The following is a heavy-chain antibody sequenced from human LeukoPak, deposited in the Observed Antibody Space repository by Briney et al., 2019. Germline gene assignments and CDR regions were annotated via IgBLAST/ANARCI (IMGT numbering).Heavy chain of an antibody. V-gene: IGHV5-51*01. CDR1: GYRFISYW. CDR2: IYPGDSDT. D-gene: IGHD3-22*01. CDR3: AIYYYNSPSYQGGGSYYFDY. J-gene: IGHJ4*02. Sequence: GESLKISCKGSGYRFISYWIGWVRQMPGKGLEWMGIIYPGDSDTRYSPSFQGQVTISADKSISTAYLQWSSLKASDTAVYYCAIYYYNSPSYQGGGSYYFDYWGQGSLVTVAS.